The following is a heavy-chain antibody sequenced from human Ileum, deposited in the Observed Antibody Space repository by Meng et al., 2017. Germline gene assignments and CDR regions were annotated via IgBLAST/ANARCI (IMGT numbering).Heavy chain of an antibody. V-gene: IGHV4-61*02. CDR2: IYTSGST. Sequence: TLSLTCTVSGGSISSGSYYWSWIRQPAGKGLEWIGRIYTSGSTNYNPSLKSRVTISVDTSKNQFSLKLSSVTDADTAVYYCARGWGLGLGWFDPWGQGTLVTVSS. CDR1: GGSISSGSYY. CDR3: ARGWGLGLGWFDP. J-gene: IGHJ5*02. D-gene: IGHD3-16*01.